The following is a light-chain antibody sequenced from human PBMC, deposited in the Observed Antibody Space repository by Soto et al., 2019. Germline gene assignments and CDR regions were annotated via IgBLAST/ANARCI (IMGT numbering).Light chain of an antibody. CDR2: KAS. CDR3: QQYNSYWT. J-gene: IGKJ1*01. CDR1: QSISSR. V-gene: IGKV1-5*03. Sequence: DIQMTQSPSTLSACVGDRVTITCRASQSISSRLAWYQQKPGKAPKLLIYKASSLESGVPSRFSGSGSGTEFTLNISSLQPDDSATYYCQQYNSYWTFGQGTKVAIK.